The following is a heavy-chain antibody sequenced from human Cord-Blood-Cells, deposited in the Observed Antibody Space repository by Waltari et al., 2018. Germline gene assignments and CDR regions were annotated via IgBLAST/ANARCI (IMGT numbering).Heavy chain of an antibody. V-gene: IGHV1-2*04. CDR3: ARGAMLNSSGWSWYFDY. CDR1: GYTFTGYY. CDR2: INPNSGGT. D-gene: IGHD6-19*01. J-gene: IGHJ4*02. Sequence: QVQLVQSGAEVKKPGASVKVSCKASGYTFTGYYMHWVRQAPGQGLEWMGWINPNSGGTNYAQKFQGWVTMTRDTSISTAYMELSRLRSDDTAVYYCARGAMLNSSGWSWYFDYWGQGTLVTVSS.